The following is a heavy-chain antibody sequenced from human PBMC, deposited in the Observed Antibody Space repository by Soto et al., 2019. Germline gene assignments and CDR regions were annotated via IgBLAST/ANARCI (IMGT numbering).Heavy chain of an antibody. CDR2: TSYTGNT. CDR1: GGSITSYH. D-gene: IGHD2-15*01. Sequence: SETLSLTCVVSGGSITSYHWSWIRQFPGKGLEWIAYTSYTGNTNYNPSLKSRVTIFVDTSRNQFSLMVNSVTAADTAVYYCASRHCSGGSCYNRGFDSWGQGALVTVYS. CDR3: ASRHCSGGSCYNRGFDS. V-gene: IGHV4-59*08. J-gene: IGHJ4*02.